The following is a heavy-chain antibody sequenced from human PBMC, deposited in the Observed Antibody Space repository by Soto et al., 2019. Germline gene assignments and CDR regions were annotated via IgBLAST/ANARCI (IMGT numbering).Heavy chain of an antibody. Sequence: SETLSLTCAVSGYSIGSGYYWAWIRQSPGKGLEWIGSIYHAGSVYYNPSLNGQVALSMDTSKNHFSLKLTSVTAADTAVYYCARTFDYYGMDVWGQGTTVTVSS. CDR2: IYHAGSV. CDR1: GYSIGSGYY. CDR3: ARTFDYYGMDV. J-gene: IGHJ6*02. V-gene: IGHV4-38-2*01.